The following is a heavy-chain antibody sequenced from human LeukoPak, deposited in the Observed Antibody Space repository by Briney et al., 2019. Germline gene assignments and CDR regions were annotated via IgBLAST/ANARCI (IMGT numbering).Heavy chain of an antibody. CDR2: IIPIFGTA. CDR1: GGTFSTFS. CDR3: ASGENDWFDP. Sequence: GASVKVSCKASGGTFSTFSITWVRQAPGQGLEWMGGIIPIFGTANYAQKFQGRVTITTDESTSTAYMELSSLRSEDTAVYYCASGENDWFDPWGQGTLVTVSS. V-gene: IGHV1-69*05. J-gene: IGHJ5*02.